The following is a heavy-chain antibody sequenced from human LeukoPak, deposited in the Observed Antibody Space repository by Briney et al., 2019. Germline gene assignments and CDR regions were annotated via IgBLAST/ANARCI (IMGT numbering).Heavy chain of an antibody. J-gene: IGHJ4*02. CDR3: ARVPRLGPMVRGVIEGCYFDY. CDR2: IYSGGST. V-gene: IGHV3-53*01. D-gene: IGHD3-10*01. Sequence: GSLRLSCAASGFTVSSNYMSWVRQAPGKGLEWASVIYSGGSTYYADSVKGRFTISRDNSKNTLYLQMNSLRAEDTAVYYCARVPRLGPMVRGVIEGCYFDYWGQGTLVTVSS. CDR1: GFTVSSNY.